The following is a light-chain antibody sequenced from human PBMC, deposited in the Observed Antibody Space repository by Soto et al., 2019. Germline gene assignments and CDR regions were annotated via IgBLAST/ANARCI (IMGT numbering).Light chain of an antibody. J-gene: IGKJ2*01. V-gene: IGKV2-28*01. Sequence: DIVMTQSPLSLPVTPGEPASISCRSSQSLLHSNGYNYLDWYLQKPGQSPQLLIYLGSNRASGVPDRFSGSGSGTDFTLTINRVEAEDVGVYYCMQALQTPYTFGQGTKLEIK. CDR2: LGS. CDR3: MQALQTPYT. CDR1: QSLLHSNGYNY.